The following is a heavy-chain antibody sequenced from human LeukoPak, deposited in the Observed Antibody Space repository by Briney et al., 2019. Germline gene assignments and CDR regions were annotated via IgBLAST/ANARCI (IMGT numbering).Heavy chain of an antibody. CDR3: ARHLGATSGAFDI. CDR2: INWNGGST. V-gene: IGHV3-20*04. Sequence: GGSLRLSCAASGFTFSSYWMHWVRQAPGKGLEWVSGINWNGGSTGYADSVKGRFTISRDNAKNSLYLQMNSLRAEDTALYYCARHLGATSGAFDIWGQGTMVTVSS. J-gene: IGHJ3*02. CDR1: GFTFSSYW. D-gene: IGHD1-26*01.